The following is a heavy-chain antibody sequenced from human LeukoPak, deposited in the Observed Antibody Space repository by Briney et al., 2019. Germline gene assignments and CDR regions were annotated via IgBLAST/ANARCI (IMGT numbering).Heavy chain of an antibody. CDR1: EFTFGSYW. Sequence: PGRSLRLSCAASEFTFGSYWMTWVRQAPGKGLEWVANINRDGSKNHFVDSVKGRFTISRDNAKNFLYLQMNSLRAEDTAVYFCARDSSPYCGDDCYFDAFDLWGQGTMVTVSS. J-gene: IGHJ3*01. CDR3: ARDSSPYCGDDCYFDAFDL. V-gene: IGHV3-7*03. CDR2: INRDGSKN. D-gene: IGHD2-21*02.